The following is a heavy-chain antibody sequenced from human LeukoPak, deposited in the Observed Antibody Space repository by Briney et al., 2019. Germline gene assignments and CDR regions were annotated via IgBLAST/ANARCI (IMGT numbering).Heavy chain of an antibody. CDR3: ARVGGSPGGFDP. Sequence: KPSETLSLTCTVSGGSISSGSYYWSWIRQPAGKGLEWIGRIYTSGSTNYNPSLKSRVTISVDTSKNQFSLKLSSVTAADTAVYYCARVGGSPGGFDPWGQGTLVTVSS. CDR1: GGSISSGSYY. D-gene: IGHD2-15*01. CDR2: IYTSGST. V-gene: IGHV4-61*02. J-gene: IGHJ5*02.